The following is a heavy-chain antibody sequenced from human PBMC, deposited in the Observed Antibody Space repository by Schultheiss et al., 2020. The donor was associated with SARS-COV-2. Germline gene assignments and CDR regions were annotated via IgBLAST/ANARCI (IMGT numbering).Heavy chain of an antibody. CDR2: IYYSGST. CDR3: ARADIYATWGGRYGMDV. J-gene: IGHJ6*02. D-gene: IGHD2-15*01. CDR1: GGSISSYY. V-gene: IGHV4-59*01. Sequence: SETLSLTCTVSGGSISSYYWSWIRQPPGKGLEWIGYIYYSGSTNYNPSLKSRVTISVDTSKNQFSLKLSSVTAADTAVYYFARADIYATWGGRYGMDVWGQGTTVTVSS.